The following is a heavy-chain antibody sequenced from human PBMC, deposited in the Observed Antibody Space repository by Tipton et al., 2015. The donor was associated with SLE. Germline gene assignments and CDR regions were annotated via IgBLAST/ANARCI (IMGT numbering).Heavy chain of an antibody. Sequence: TLSLTCTVSGGSISNYYWSWIRQSPGKILEWIGYVHYSGRTSYNPSLRSRVTMSVDTSKNQFSLKLSSVTAADTAVYYCARDPNGGYGSFDYWGLGALVTVSS. CDR2: VHYSGRT. CDR3: ARDPNGGYGSFDY. D-gene: IGHD7-27*01. V-gene: IGHV4-59*12. CDR1: GGSISNYY. J-gene: IGHJ4*02.